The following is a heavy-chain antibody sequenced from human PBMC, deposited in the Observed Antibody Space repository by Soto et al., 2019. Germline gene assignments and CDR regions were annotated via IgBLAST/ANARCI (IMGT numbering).Heavy chain of an antibody. Sequence: TSETLSLTCTVSGGSISSYYWSWIRQPPGKGLEWIGYIYYSGSTNYNPSLKSRVTISVDTSKNQFSLKLSSVTAADTAVYYCARDQRGVGSYYWGSYYYYGMDVWGQGTTVTVSS. J-gene: IGHJ6*02. CDR2: IYYSGST. CDR3: ARDQRGVGSYYWGSYYYYGMDV. CDR1: GGSISSYY. D-gene: IGHD3-10*01. V-gene: IGHV4-59*01.